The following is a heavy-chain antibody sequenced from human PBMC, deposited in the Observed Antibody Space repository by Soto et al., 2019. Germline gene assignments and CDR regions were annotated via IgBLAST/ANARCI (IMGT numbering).Heavy chain of an antibody. J-gene: IGHJ4*02. D-gene: IGHD2-8*01. V-gene: IGHV3-23*01. CDR2: ISGSGGST. Sequence: PGGSLRLSCAASGFTFSSYAMSWVRQAPGKGQEWVSAISGSGGSTSYADSVKGRFTISRDNSKNTLYLQMNSLRAEDTAVYYCVKDQRLYPHYYFDYWGQGTLVSVSS. CDR3: VKDQRLYPHYYFDY. CDR1: GFTFSSYA.